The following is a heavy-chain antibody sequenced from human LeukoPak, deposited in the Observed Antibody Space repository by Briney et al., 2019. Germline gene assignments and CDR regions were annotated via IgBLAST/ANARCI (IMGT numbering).Heavy chain of an antibody. CDR3: AREGGYGRLGEY. J-gene: IGHJ4*02. D-gene: IGHD5-12*01. V-gene: IGHV6-1*01. Sequence: SQTLSLTCGISGDSVSSNSAAWNWLRQSPSRGLEWLGRTYYRSKWYNDYEASVKGRISINPDTSKNQFSLQLNFVTPEDTAVYYCAREGGYGRLGEYWGQGTLVTVSS. CDR2: TYYRSKWYN. CDR1: GDSVSSNSAA.